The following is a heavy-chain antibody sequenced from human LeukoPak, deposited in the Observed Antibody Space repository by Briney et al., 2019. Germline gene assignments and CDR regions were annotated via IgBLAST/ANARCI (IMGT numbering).Heavy chain of an antibody. J-gene: IGHJ4*02. CDR2: IYYSGGT. V-gene: IGHV4-39*01. D-gene: IGHD4-11*01. Sequence: NPSETLSLTCTVSAGSMSSTTYYWGWIRQPPGKGLEWIGSIYYSGGTYNNPSLKSRVTISVHTSKNQFSLRLRFVTAADTAVYYCARHIPMTTYDSWGQGTLVTVSS. CDR3: ARHIPMTTYDS. CDR1: AGSMSSTTYY.